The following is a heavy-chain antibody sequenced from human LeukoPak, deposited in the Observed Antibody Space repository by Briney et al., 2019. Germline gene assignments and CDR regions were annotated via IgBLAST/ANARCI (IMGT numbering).Heavy chain of an antibody. CDR3: ARFVRALWSSNY. J-gene: IGHJ4*02. Sequence: GGSLRLSCAASGCTFSSYSMNWVRQAPGKGLEWVSSIDSFSTISYADSVKGRFTISRDNGKNSLYLQMNSLRDEDTAVYYCARFVRALWSSNYWGQGTLVTVSS. D-gene: IGHD5-18*01. V-gene: IGHV3-48*02. CDR2: IDSFSTI. CDR1: GCTFSSYS.